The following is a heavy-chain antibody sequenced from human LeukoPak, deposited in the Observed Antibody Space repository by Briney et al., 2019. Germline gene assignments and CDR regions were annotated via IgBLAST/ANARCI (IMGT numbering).Heavy chain of an antibody. J-gene: IGHJ4*02. V-gene: IGHV3-48*02. CDR3: ARDLSSSSQ. CDR1: GFTFSSYS. D-gene: IGHD6-6*01. Sequence: GGSLRLSCAASGFTFSSYSMNWVRQAPGKGLEWVSYISSSSTIYYADSVKGRFTISRDNAKNSLYLQMNSLRDEDTAVYHCARDLSSSSQWGQGTLVTVSS. CDR2: ISSSSTI.